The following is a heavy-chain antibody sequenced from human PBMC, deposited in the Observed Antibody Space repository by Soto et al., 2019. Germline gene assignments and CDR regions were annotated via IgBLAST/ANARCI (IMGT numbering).Heavy chain of an antibody. D-gene: IGHD6-13*01. Sequence: SETLSFTCTVSGGSISTSSYYWGWIRQPPGKGLEWIGSVYYSGTTYYNPSLKSRVTISADTSKNQFSLKLSYVTAADTAVYYCARHFGYSSSWYVYFDLWGLGSLVTVSS. CDR2: VYYSGTT. J-gene: IGHJ4*02. CDR3: ARHFGYSSSWYVYFDL. CDR1: GGSISTSSYY. V-gene: IGHV4-39*01.